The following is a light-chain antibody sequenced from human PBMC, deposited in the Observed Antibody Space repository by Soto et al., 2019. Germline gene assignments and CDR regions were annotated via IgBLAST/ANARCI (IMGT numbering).Light chain of an antibody. CDR1: NSNIGNNT. J-gene: IGLJ1*01. CDR2: SND. V-gene: IGLV1-44*01. Sequence: QSVLTQPPSASGTPGQRVTISCSGSNSNIGNNTVNWYQQFPGTAPKLLLYSNDQRPSGVPDRFSGSKSGTSASLAISGLQSEDETDYYCQSYDNGLSVYVFGTGTKLTVL. CDR3: QSYDNGLSVYV.